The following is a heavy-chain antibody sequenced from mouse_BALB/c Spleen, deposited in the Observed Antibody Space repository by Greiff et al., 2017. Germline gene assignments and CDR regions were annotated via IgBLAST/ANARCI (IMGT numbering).Heavy chain of an antibody. Sequence: QVQLKESGAELMKPGASVKISCKATGYTFSSYWIEWVKQRPGHGLEWIGEILPGSGSTNYNEKFKGKATFTADTSSNTAYMQLSSLTSEDSAVYYCARYDYDGAYWGQGTLVTVSA. CDR2: ILPGSGST. CDR1: GYTFSSYW. CDR3: ARYDYDGAY. J-gene: IGHJ3*01. D-gene: IGHD2-4*01. V-gene: IGHV1-9*01.